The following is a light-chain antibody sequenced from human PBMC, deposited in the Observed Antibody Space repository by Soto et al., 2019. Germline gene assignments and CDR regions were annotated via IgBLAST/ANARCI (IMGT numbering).Light chain of an antibody. CDR2: WSS. J-gene: IGKJ4*01. V-gene: IGKV4-1*01. CDR1: QSILYSSNRKNY. CDR3: QQYVGTPT. Sequence: IVMTQSPDSLAVSLGERATINCRSSQSILYSSNRKNYLAWYQQKPGQPPRLLIYWSSTRDSGVPDRFRGVGSGTDFTLTISRLQAEDVAVYYCQQYVGTPTFGGGTRLEIK.